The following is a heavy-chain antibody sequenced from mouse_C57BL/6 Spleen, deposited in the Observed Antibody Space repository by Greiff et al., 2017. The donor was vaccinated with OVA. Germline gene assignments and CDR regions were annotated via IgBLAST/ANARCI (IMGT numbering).Heavy chain of an antibody. J-gene: IGHJ4*01. CDR3: ARPGSSYDYYAMDY. Sequence: QVQLQQSGAELVKPGASVKLSCKASGYTFTSYWMQWVKQRPGQGLEWIGEIDPSDSYTNYNQKFKGKATLTVDTSSSTAYMQLSSLTSEDSAVYYCARPGSSYDYYAMDYWGQGTSVTVSS. CDR1: GYTFTSYW. D-gene: IGHD1-1*01. CDR2: IDPSDSYT. V-gene: IGHV1-50*01.